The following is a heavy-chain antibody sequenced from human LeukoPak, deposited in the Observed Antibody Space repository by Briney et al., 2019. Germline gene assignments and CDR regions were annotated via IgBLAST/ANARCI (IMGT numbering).Heavy chain of an antibody. CDR1: GFTFSSYG. CDR3: APDGYY. CDR2: ISSSGSNI. J-gene: IGHJ4*02. V-gene: IGHV3-48*03. D-gene: IGHD6-13*01. Sequence: PGGSLRLSCAASGFTFSSYGMNWVRQAPGKGLEWVAYISSSGSNIHYADAVKGRFTISRDNAENPLYLQMNSLRAEDTAIYYCAPDGYYWGQGTLVTVSS.